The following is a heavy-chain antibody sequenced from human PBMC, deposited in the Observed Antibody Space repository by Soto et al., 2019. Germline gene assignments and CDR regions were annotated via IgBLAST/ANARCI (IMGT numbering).Heavy chain of an antibody. V-gene: IGHV3-30*18. D-gene: IGHD3-10*01. CDR3: AKDLGSGKPYYYYAMDV. CDR2: ISYDGSNK. J-gene: IGHJ6*02. Sequence: QVQLVESGGGVVQPGRSLRLSCAASGFIFSKYGMHWVRQAPCKGLEWVAVISYDGSNKYYAESVKGRFIISRDKSENTLYLQMNSLRAEDTALYYCAKDLGSGKPYYYYAMDVWGQGTTVTVSS. CDR1: GFIFSKYG.